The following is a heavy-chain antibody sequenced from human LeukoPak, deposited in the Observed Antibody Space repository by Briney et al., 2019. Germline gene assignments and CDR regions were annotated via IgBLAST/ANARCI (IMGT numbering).Heavy chain of an antibody. V-gene: IGHV3-23*01. CDR1: GFTFSSCA. CDR3: AKDWEYYDSSGYKSFAEYFQH. J-gene: IGHJ1*01. Sequence: GGSLRLSCAASGFTFSSCAMSWVRQAPGKGLEWISSIGGSGGSTYYADSVRGRFTISRDNSKNTLYLQMNSLKAEDTALYYCAKDWEYYDSSGYKSFAEYFQHWGQGTLVTVSS. D-gene: IGHD3-22*01. CDR2: IGGSGGST.